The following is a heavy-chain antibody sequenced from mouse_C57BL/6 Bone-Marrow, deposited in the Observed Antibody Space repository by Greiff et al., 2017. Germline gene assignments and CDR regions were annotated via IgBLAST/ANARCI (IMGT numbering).Heavy chain of an antibody. CDR1: GYISTGSW. CDR2: VLPGSGST. D-gene: IGHD4-1*01. V-gene: IGHV1-9*01. J-gene: IGHJ2*01. CDR3: ATGTGD. Sequence: QVQLQQSGAELTKPGASVKISCKATGYISTGSWLAWVKQRPGIGLEWNGEVLPGSGSTNYNAKFKGKATFTADTSANSAYKQRSSLTTDDSAIYDYATGTGDWGQGTTLTVSS.